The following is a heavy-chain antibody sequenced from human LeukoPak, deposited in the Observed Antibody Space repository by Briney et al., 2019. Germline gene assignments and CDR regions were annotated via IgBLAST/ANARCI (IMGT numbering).Heavy chain of an antibody. J-gene: IGHJ5*02. CDR2: ISSSSSYI. Sequence: KPGGSLRLSCAASGFTFSSYSMNWVRQAPGKGLEWVSSISSSSSYIYYADSVKGRFTISGDNAKNSLYLQMNSLRAEDTAVYYCARAPGGYCSSTSCYVWFDPWGQGTLVTVSS. D-gene: IGHD2-2*01. CDR1: GFTFSSYS. CDR3: ARAPGGYCSSTSCYVWFDP. V-gene: IGHV3-21*01.